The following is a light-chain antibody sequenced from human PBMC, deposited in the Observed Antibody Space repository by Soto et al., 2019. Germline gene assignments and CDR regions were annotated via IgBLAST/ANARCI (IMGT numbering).Light chain of an antibody. CDR3: QHYNSYSEA. Sequence: EIQMTQSPSSLSASVGDRVTITCRASQSISSYLNWYQQKPGKAPKLLIYAASSLQSGVPSRFSGSGSGTDFTLTISSLQPDDFATYYCQHYNSYSEAFGQGTKV. V-gene: IGKV1-39*01. CDR1: QSISSY. CDR2: AAS. J-gene: IGKJ1*01.